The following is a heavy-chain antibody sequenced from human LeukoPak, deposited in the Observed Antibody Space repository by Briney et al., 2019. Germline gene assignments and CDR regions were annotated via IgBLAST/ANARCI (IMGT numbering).Heavy chain of an antibody. Sequence: GASVKVSCKASGYTFSSYYMHWVRQAPGQGLEWMGWINPNSGGTNYAQKFQGRVTMTRDTSISTAYMELSRLRSNDTAVYYCSTPTMVRGVSVWGAFDIWGQGTMVTVSS. D-gene: IGHD3-10*01. CDR3: STPTMVRGVSVWGAFDI. J-gene: IGHJ3*02. V-gene: IGHV1-2*02. CDR1: GYTFSSYY. CDR2: INPNSGGT.